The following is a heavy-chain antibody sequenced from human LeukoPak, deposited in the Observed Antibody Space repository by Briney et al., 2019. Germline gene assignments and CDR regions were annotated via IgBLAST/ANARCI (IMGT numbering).Heavy chain of an antibody. V-gene: IGHV3-23*01. CDR2: FSATGSST. J-gene: IGHJ4*02. Sequence: PGGSLRLSCAASGFTFSSYGMSWVRQAPGKGLGWVSAFSATGSSTDYADSVKGRFTISRDESKNTLYLQMNSLRAEDTAIYYCARGGVRAVPLDYWGQGTLVTVSS. CDR1: GFTFSSYG. D-gene: IGHD3-16*02. CDR3: ARGGVRAVPLDY.